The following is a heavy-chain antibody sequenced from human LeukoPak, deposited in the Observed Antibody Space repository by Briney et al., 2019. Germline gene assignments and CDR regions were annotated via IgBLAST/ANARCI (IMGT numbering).Heavy chain of an antibody. CDR3: ARDRVGRYYDSSRYQSPSYYYGMDV. V-gene: IGHV3-21*01. CDR2: ISRSSSYL. Sequence: GGSLRLSCAASGFTLSSYSMNWVRQAPGKGLEWVSSISRSSSYLYYADSVKGRFTISRDNAKNSLYLQMSSLRAEDTAVYYCARDRVGRYYDSSRYQSPSYYYGMDVWGQGTTVTVSS. D-gene: IGHD3-22*01. CDR1: GFTLSSYS. J-gene: IGHJ6*02.